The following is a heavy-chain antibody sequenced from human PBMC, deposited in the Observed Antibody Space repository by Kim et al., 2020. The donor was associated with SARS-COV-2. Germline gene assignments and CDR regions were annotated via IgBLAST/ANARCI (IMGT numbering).Heavy chain of an antibody. V-gene: IGHV3-7*01. D-gene: IGHD3-3*01. CDR3: ARDEDLNWSGKVAFDI. Sequence: GGSLRLSCAASGFTFSSYWMTWVRQAPGKGLEWVANIKQDGNQKYYVDSVKGRFTISRDNAKNTLYLQMNSLRAEDTAVYFCARDEDLNWSGKVAFDIWG. J-gene: IGHJ3*02. CDR1: GFTFSSYW. CDR2: IKQDGNQK.